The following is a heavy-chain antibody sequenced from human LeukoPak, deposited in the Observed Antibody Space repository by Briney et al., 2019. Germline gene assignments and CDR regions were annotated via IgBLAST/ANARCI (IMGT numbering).Heavy chain of an antibody. Sequence: GGSLRLSCAASEFLFSNYWMRWVRQVPGEGLVWVSRIDSDGSPTAYADSVEGRFAISRDNAKNTLYLQMSSLRAEDTAVYYCARHARHPFYNDRNGYYRGHLDYWGQGTVVTVSS. CDR2: IDSDGSPT. CDR1: EFLFSNYW. CDR3: ARHARHPFYNDRNGYYRGHLDY. V-gene: IGHV3-74*01. D-gene: IGHD3-22*01. J-gene: IGHJ4*02.